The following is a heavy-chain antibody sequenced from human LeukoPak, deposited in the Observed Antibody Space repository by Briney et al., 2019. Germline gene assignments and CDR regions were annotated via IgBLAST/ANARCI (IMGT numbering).Heavy chain of an antibody. Sequence: GGSLRLSCVASGFTFSSYWMHWVRQDPRKGLVWVSRISGDGSKINYADYVRGRFTISRDNAKNSLYLQMTTLRVEDTAVYYCTRDLMDYDVSTGLHHYYMDVWGQGTTVTVSS. D-gene: IGHD3-9*01. CDR2: ISGDGSKI. CDR3: TRDLMDYDVSTGLHHYYMDV. CDR1: GFTFSSYW. J-gene: IGHJ6*02. V-gene: IGHV3-74*01.